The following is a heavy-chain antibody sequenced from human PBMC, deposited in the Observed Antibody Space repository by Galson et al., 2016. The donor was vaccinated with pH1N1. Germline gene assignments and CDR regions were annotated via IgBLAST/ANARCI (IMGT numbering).Heavy chain of an antibody. CDR3: ARQYDFGDYRGDAFDI. CDR1: GYSFTSQW. CDR2: VNPGGSTI. V-gene: IGHV5-51*03. J-gene: IGHJ3*02. Sequence: QSGAEVKKPGESLKISCKASGYSFTSQWIAWVSQVPGKGLEWVGVVNPGGSTIRYSPPFQGQVTISSDKSINIAYLQWISLRASDTATYYCARQYDFGDYRGDAFDIWGQGTVVIVSS. D-gene: IGHD4-17*01.